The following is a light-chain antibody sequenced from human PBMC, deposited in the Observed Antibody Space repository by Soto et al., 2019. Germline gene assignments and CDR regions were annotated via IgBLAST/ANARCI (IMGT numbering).Light chain of an antibody. CDR3: QQRDSGWT. J-gene: IGKJ1*01. CDR1: QSVSNY. Sequence: EVVLTQSPATLCLSPGERATLSCRTSQSVSNYLAWYQQKPGQATRLLIYDASNRATGIPARFSGSGSVTDFTLTISSLEPEDFAIDYCQQRDSGWTFGQGTKVEIK. V-gene: IGKV3-11*01. CDR2: DAS.